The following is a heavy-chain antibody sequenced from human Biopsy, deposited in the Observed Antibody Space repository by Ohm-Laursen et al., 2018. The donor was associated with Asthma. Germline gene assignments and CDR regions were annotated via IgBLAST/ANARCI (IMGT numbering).Heavy chain of an antibody. CDR2: ISKDASTQ. D-gene: IGHD1-1*01. CDR3: VRGGTDDAFDI. V-gene: IGHV3-30*01. J-gene: IGHJ3*02. Sequence: SLRLSCAASGFSFSHFAIHWVRQAPGKGLEWVGVISKDASTQDYADTVKGRFTMPRDNSKNTLDLQMNSLREEDTAVYYCVRGGTDDAFDIWGQGTVVSVSS. CDR1: GFSFSHFA.